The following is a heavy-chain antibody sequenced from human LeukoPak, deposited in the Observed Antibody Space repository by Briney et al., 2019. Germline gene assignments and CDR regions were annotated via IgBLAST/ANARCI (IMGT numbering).Heavy chain of an antibody. CDR3: ARMENGDPVAFDI. D-gene: IGHD4-17*01. CDR1: GGTFSSYA. J-gene: IGHJ3*02. Sequence: SVKVSCKASGGTFSSYAISWVRQAPGQGLEWMGGIIPIFGTANYAQKFQGRVTITADESTSTAYMELSSLRSEDTAVYYCARMENGDPVAFDIWGQGTMVTVSS. CDR2: IIPIFGTA. V-gene: IGHV1-69*01.